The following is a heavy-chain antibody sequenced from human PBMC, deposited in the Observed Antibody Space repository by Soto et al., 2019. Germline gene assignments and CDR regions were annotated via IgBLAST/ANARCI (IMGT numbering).Heavy chain of an antibody. D-gene: IGHD5-18*01. J-gene: IGHJ3*01. CDR1: GGSFSGYY. CDR3: ARSHVETFMVVGALDAFDF. V-gene: IGHV4-34*12. Sequence: PSETLSLTCAVYGGSFSGYYWNWIRQPPGRGLEWIGEFIHSGSTNYNPSLKSRVTISVGTSKNQFSLKLSSVTAADTAVYYCARSHVETFMVVGALDAFDFWGQGTMVTVSS. CDR2: FIHSGST.